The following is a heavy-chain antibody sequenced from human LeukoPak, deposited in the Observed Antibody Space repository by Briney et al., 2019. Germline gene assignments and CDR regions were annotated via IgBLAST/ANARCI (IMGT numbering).Heavy chain of an antibody. D-gene: IGHD3-10*01. J-gene: IGHJ4*02. CDR2: ISPRSGDT. V-gene: IGHV1-2*02. CDR1: GYTLTNYG. CDR3: ARGREIHGGSDTKLDDY. Sequence: ASVKVSCKASGYTLTNYGISWVRQAPGQGLEWMGWISPRSGDTSYAQKFQGRVTMTRDTSINTVDMDLSGLTSDDTAVFYCARGREIHGGSDTKLDDYWGQGTLVTVSS.